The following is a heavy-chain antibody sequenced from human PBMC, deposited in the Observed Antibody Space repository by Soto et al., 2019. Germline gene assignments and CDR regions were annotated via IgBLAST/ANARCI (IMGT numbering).Heavy chain of an antibody. CDR3: VRRSPEDAFDI. V-gene: IGHV4-31*03. CDR2: IYYSGST. Sequence: PSETLSLTCTVSGGSISSGGYYWSWIRQHSGKGLEWIGYIYYSGSTYYNPSLKSRVTISVDTSKNQFSLRLSSVTAADTAVYYCVRRSPEDAFDIWGQGTMVTVSS. CDR1: GGSISSGGYY. J-gene: IGHJ3*02.